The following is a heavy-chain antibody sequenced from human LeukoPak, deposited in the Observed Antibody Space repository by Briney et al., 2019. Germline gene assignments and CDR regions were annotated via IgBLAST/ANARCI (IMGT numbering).Heavy chain of an antibody. CDR3: ARSIQDIVLMVYGKGHNWFDP. D-gene: IGHD2-8*01. CDR2: INPNSGGT. V-gene: IGHV1-2*02. Sequence: ASVKVSCKASGYTFTGYYMHWVRQAPGQGLEWRGWINPNSGGTNYAQKFQGRVSMTRVTSISTAYMELSRLRSDDTAVYYCARSIQDIVLMVYGKGHNWFDPWGQGTLVTVSS. J-gene: IGHJ5*02. CDR1: GYTFTGYY.